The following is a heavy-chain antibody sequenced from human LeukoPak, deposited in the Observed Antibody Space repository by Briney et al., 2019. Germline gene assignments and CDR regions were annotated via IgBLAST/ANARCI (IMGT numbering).Heavy chain of an antibody. CDR3: ARGGYYYDSSGYYGIRFGYYYYGMDV. V-gene: IGHV6-1*01. CDR1: GDSVSSNSAA. D-gene: IGHD3-22*01. Sequence: SQTLSLTCAISGDSVSSNSAAWSWIRQSPSRGLEWLGRTYYRSKWYNDYAVSVKSRITINPDTSKNQFSLQLNSVTPEDTAVYYCARGGYYYDSSGYYGIRFGYYYYGMDVWGQGTTVTVSS. J-gene: IGHJ6*02. CDR2: TYYRSKWYN.